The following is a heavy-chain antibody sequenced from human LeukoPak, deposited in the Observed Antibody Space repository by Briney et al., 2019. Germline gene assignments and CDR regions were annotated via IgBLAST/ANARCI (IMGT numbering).Heavy chain of an antibody. Sequence: SETLSLTCTVSGGSISSSSYYWGWIRQPPGKGLEWIGSIYYSGSTYYNPSLKSRVTISVDTSKNQFSLKLSSVTAADTAVYYCARHLQAAAGTGSFFDYWGQGTLVTVSP. CDR2: IYYSGST. J-gene: IGHJ4*02. D-gene: IGHD6-13*01. CDR1: GGSISSSSYY. V-gene: IGHV4-39*01. CDR3: ARHLQAAAGTGSFFDY.